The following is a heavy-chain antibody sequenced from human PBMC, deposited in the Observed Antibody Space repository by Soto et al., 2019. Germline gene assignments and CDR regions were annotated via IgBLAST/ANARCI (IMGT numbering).Heavy chain of an antibody. J-gene: IGHJ4*02. D-gene: IGHD2-21*01. Sequence: SETLSLTCAVYGGSFSGYYWSWIRQPPGKGLEWIGEINHSGSTNYNPSLKSRVTISVDTYQHKFSLKLSSVTAADTAVYYSPSLRLVIQTPSPTLEYCGKGTLVPV. CDR2: INHSGST. CDR3: PSLRLVIQTPSPTLEY. CDR1: GGSFSGYY. V-gene: IGHV4-34*01.